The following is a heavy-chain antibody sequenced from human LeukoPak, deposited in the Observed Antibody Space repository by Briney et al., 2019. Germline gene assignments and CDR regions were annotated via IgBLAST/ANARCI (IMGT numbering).Heavy chain of an antibody. CDR3: AREGT. J-gene: IGHJ5*02. CDR2: INRDGTGT. Sequence: GGSLRLSRAPSGFIFSDYWFHWVRQTPGQGLVWVAAINRDGTGTSHADSVRGRFTVSRDNAKNSLYLQMNSLRAEDTAVYYCAREGTWGQGTLVTVSS. V-gene: IGHV3-74*01. CDR1: GFIFSDYW.